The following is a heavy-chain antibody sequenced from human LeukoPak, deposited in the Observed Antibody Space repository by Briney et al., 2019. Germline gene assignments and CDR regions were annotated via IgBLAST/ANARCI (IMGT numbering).Heavy chain of an antibody. V-gene: IGHV4-34*01. CDR3: ASINRPSAMVNSERKDPFDY. J-gene: IGHJ4*02. D-gene: IGHD5-18*01. CDR1: GGSFSGYY. Sequence: SETLSLTCAVYGGSFSGYYWSWIRQPPGKGLEWIGEINHSGSTNYNPSLKSRVTISVDTSKNQFSLKLSSVTAADTAVYYCASINRPSAMVNSERKDPFDYWGQGTLVTVSS. CDR2: INHSGST.